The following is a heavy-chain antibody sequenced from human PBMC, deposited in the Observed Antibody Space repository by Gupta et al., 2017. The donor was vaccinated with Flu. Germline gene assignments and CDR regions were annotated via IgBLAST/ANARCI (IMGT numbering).Heavy chain of an antibody. Sequence: TFEDYGIHWVRQAPGKGLEWVSGISWGGDNLGYADSVKGRFTISRDNAKKILYLQMNSLRPEDTAKYYCTRSGSGEGWFGPWGKGTLVTVSP. J-gene: IGHJ5*02. CDR1: TFEDYG. CDR3: TRSGSGEGWFGP. D-gene: IGHD6-19*01. CDR2: ISWGGDNL. V-gene: IGHV3-9*01.